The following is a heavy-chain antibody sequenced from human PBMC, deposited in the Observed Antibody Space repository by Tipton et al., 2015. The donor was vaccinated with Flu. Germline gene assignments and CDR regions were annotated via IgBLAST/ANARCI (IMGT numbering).Heavy chain of an antibody. V-gene: IGHV4-31*03. D-gene: IGHD3-10*01. Sequence: TLSLTCTVSGGSISSGGYYWSWIRQHPGKGLEWIGYTYYSGSTYYNPSLKSRVTISVDTSKNQFSLKLSSVTAADTAVYYCARVRVTMVRGVDYWGQGTLVTVSS. CDR1: GGSISSGGYY. CDR3: ARVRVTMVRGVDY. CDR2: TYYSGST. J-gene: IGHJ4*02.